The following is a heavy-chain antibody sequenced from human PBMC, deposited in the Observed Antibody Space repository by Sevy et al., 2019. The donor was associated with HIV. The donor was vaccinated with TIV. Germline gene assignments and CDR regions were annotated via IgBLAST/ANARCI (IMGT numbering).Heavy chain of an antibody. V-gene: IGHV3-30*02. D-gene: IGHD2-8*01. Sequence: GGSLRLSCAASGFTLNNYWMNWVRQAPGKGLEWVAYVRNDGSNKYYADSVRDRFTISRDSPKNTLYLQMNSLRDEDTAIYYCARGRKTTEEWLEELDYYYGLDVWGQGTTVTVSS. CDR2: VRNDGSNK. CDR1: GFTLNNYW. J-gene: IGHJ6*02. CDR3: ARGRKTTEEWLEELDYYYGLDV.